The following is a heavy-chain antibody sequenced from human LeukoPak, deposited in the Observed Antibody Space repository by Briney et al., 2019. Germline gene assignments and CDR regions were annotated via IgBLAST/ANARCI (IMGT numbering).Heavy chain of an antibody. Sequence: GSLRLSCAASGFTVSSNYMSWVRQPPGKGLEWLGYVSFSGNTNYNSSLKSRLTISVDPSKNQFFLNLTSPTAADTAVYYCVREAAVGYYFDSWGQGTLVTVS. J-gene: IGHJ4*02. D-gene: IGHD1-26*01. CDR2: VSFSGNT. CDR1: GFTVSSNY. V-gene: IGHV4-59*02. CDR3: VREAAVGYYFDS.